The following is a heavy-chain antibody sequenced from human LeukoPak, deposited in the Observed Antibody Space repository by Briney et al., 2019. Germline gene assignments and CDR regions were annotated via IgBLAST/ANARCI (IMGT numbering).Heavy chain of an antibody. V-gene: IGHV4-59*01. CDR1: GGSFSSYY. CDR3: VRGGIPVRLLNWFDP. D-gene: IGHD6-6*01. CDR2: IYYSGSA. J-gene: IGHJ5*02. Sequence: SETLSLTCAVYGGSFSSYYWSWIRQPPGKGLEWIGYIYYSGSANYNPSLKSRVAISVDTSKNQFSLKLSSVTAADTAVYYCVRGGIPVRLLNWFDPWGQGILVTVSS.